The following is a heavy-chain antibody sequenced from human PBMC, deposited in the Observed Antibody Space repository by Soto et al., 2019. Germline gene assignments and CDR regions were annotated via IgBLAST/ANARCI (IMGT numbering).Heavy chain of an antibody. V-gene: IGHV4-59*01. CDR2: IYYSGST. Sequence: PSETLSLTCTVSGGSISSYYWNWIRQPPGKGLEWIGYIYYSGSTNYNPSLKSRVTISVDTSKNQCSLKLSSVTAADTAVYYCARVPYGDAYNWFDPWGQGTLVSVSS. J-gene: IGHJ5*02. CDR1: GGSISSYY. D-gene: IGHD4-17*01. CDR3: ARVPYGDAYNWFDP.